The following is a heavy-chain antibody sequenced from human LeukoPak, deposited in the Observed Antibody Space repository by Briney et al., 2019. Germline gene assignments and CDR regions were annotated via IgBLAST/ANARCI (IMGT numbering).Heavy chain of an antibody. J-gene: IGHJ4*02. D-gene: IGHD6-6*01. V-gene: IGHV3-74*01. CDR1: GFTFSSYW. CDR2: INSDGSST. Sequence: PGGSLRLSCAASGFTFSSYWMHWVRQAPGKGLVWVSRINSDGSSTSYADSVKGRFTISRDNAKNTLYLQMNSLRAEDAAVYYCARAPWYSSSSGGFDYWGQGTLVTVSS. CDR3: ARAPWYSSSSGGFDY.